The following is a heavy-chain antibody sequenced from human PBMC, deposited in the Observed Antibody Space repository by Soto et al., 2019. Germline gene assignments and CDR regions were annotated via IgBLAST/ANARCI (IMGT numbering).Heavy chain of an antibody. D-gene: IGHD6-13*01. J-gene: IGHJ5*02. V-gene: IGHV2-70*01. CDR1: GFSLSTSGMC. CDR3: ARTYSSSWYGGWFDP. Sequence: SGPTLVNPTQTPTLTCTFSGFSLSTSGMCVSWIRQPPGKALEWLALIDWDDDKYYSTSLKTRLTISKDTSKNQVVLTMTNMDPVDTATYYCARTYSSSWYGGWFDPWGQGTLVTVSS. CDR2: IDWDDDK.